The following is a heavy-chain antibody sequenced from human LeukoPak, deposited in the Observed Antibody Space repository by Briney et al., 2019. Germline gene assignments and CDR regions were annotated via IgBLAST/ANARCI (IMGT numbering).Heavy chain of an antibody. J-gene: IGHJ4*02. CDR1: GFTFSSYA. Sequence: PGGSLRLSCAASGFTFSSYAMSWVRQAPGKGLEWASAISGSGGSTYYADSVKGRFTISRDNSKNTLYLQMNSLRAEDTAVYYCACLIAVAGTVDYWGQGTLVTVSS. CDR2: ISGSGGST. V-gene: IGHV3-23*01. CDR3: ACLIAVAGTVDY. D-gene: IGHD6-19*01.